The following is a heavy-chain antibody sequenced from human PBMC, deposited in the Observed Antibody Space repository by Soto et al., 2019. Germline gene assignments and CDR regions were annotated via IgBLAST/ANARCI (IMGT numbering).Heavy chain of an antibody. CDR3: ARSPVRGPTYYVDY. CDR1: GGSISSSSYY. CDR2: IYYSGST. Sequence: NPSETLSLTCTVSGGSISSSSYYWGWIRQPPGKGLEWIGSIYYSGSTYYNPSLKSRVTISVDTSKNQFSLKLSSVTAADTAVYYCARSPVRGPTYYVDYWGQGTLVTISS. J-gene: IGHJ4*02. V-gene: IGHV4-39*01. D-gene: IGHD3-16*01.